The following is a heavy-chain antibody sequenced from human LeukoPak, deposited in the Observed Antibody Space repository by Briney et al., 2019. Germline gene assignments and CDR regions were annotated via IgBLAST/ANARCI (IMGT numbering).Heavy chain of an antibody. D-gene: IGHD3-9*01. V-gene: IGHV3-30-3*01. Sequence: PGRSLRLSCAASGFTFSSYAMHWVRQAPGKGLEWVAVISYDGSNKYYADSVKGRFTISRDNSKNTLYLQMNSLRAEDTGLLFWGGGGGGYYDILTGYYGRGHDLWGRGTLVTVSS. J-gene: IGHJ2*01. CDR3: GGGGGGYYDILTGYYGRGHDL. CDR1: GFTFSSYA. CDR2: ISYDGSNK.